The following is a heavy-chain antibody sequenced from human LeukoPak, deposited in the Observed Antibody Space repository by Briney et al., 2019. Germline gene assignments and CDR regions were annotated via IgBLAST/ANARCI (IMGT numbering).Heavy chain of an antibody. D-gene: IGHD6-13*01. J-gene: IGHJ4*02. CDR3: ARLRAAAGIDY. V-gene: IGHV4-59*08. CDR2: IYYSGST. Sequence: SETLSLTCTVSGGSISSYYWSWIRQPPGKGLEWIGYIYYSGSTNYNPSLKSRVTISVDTSKNQFSLKLSSVTAADTAVYYCARLRAAAGIDYWGQGTLVTVSS. CDR1: GGSISSYY.